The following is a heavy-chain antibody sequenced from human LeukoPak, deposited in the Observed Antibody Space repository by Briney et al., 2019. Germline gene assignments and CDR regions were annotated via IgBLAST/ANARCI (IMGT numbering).Heavy chain of an antibody. CDR3: ARVSPQNGYCSGGGCYEGWYFDL. Sequence: ASVKVSCKASGYTFSKYAMNWVRQAPGQGLEWMGWINPNSGGTNYAQKFQGRVTMTRDTSISTAYMELSSLRSEDTAVYYCARVSPQNGYCSGGGCYEGWYFDLGGGAPLAIAS. V-gene: IGHV1-2*02. CDR2: INPNSGGT. D-gene: IGHD2-15*01. CDR1: GYTFSKYA. J-gene: IGHJ2*01.